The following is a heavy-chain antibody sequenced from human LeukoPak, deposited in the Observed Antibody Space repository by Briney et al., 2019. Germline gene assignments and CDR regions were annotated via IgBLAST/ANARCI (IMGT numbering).Heavy chain of an antibody. CDR2: INPNSGGT. J-gene: IGHJ5*02. Sequence: ASVKVSCKASGYTFTGYYMHWVRQAPGQGLEWMEWINPNSGGTNYAQKFQGRVTMTRDTSISTAYMELSRLGSDDTAVYYCARGPLHSTLVVVAATNWFDPWGQGTLVTVSS. CDR3: ARGPLHSTLVVVAATNWFDP. V-gene: IGHV1-2*02. CDR1: GYTFTGYY. D-gene: IGHD2-15*01.